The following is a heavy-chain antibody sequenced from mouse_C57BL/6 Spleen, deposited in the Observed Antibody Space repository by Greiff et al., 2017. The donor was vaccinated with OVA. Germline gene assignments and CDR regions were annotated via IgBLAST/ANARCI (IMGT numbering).Heavy chain of an antibody. D-gene: IGHD2-4*01. CDR1: GYTFTSYW. V-gene: IGHV1-59*01. Sequence: QVQLQQPGAELVRPGTSVKLSCKASGYTFTSYWMHWVKQRPGQGLEWIGVIDPSDSYTNYNQKFKGKATLTVDTSSSTAYMQLSSLTSEDSAVYYCAIGGDYEGDHYAMDYWGQGTSVTVSS. J-gene: IGHJ4*01. CDR3: AIGGDYEGDHYAMDY. CDR2: IDPSDSYT.